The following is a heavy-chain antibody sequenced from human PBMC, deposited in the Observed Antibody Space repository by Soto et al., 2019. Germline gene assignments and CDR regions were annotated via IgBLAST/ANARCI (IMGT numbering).Heavy chain of an antibody. CDR2: IKQDGSEK. CDR3: ARGGGFYDSSGYLDY. V-gene: IGHV3-7*03. Sequence: GGSLRLSCAASGFTFSSYWMSWVRQAPGKGLEWVANIKQDGSEKDYVDYVKGRFTISTDNAKNSLYLQMNSLRAEATAVYSCARGGGFYDSSGYLDYWGQGTLVTVSS. J-gene: IGHJ4*02. D-gene: IGHD3-22*01. CDR1: GFTFSSYW.